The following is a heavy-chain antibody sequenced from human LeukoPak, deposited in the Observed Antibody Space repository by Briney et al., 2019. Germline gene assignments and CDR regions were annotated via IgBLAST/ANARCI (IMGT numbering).Heavy chain of an antibody. CDR2: INPNSGGT. J-gene: IGHJ4*02. D-gene: IGHD2-2*01. CDR1: GYTFTGYY. CDR3: ARRVGVVVPAAMLNYFDY. V-gene: IGHV1-2*02. Sequence: ASVKVSCKASGYTFTGYYMHWVRQAPGQGLEWMGWINPNSGGTNYAQKFQGRVTMTRNTSISTAYMELSSLRSEDTAVYYCARRVGVVVPAAMLNYFDYWGQGTLVTVSS.